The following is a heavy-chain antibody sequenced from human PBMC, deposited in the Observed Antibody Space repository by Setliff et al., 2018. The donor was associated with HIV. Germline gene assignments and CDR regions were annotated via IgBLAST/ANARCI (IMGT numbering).Heavy chain of an antibody. J-gene: IGHJ5*02. CDR1: GGSISNSRYY. CDR2: IYSSGST. Sequence: PSETLSLTCTVSGGSISNSRYYWSWFRQPPGKGLEWIGSIYSSGSTYYNPSLKSRVTISVDTSKNQFSLKLSSVTAADAAVYYCASRVCYYDSSGYLREYGFDAWGQGTLVTVSS. V-gene: IGHV4-39*01. D-gene: IGHD3-22*01. CDR3: ASRVCYYDSSGYLREYGFDA.